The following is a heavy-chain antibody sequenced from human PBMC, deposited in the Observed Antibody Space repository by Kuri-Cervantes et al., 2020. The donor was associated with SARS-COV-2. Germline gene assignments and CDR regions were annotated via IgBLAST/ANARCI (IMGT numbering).Heavy chain of an antibody. Sequence: LSLTCAASGFTFSSYAMSRVRQAPGKGLEWVSAISGSGGSTYYADSVKGRFTISRDNSKNTLYLQMNSLRAEDTAVYYCAKDRSSSWLWYFDLWGRGTLVTVSS. D-gene: IGHD6-13*01. CDR2: ISGSGGST. J-gene: IGHJ2*01. CDR3: AKDRSSSWLWYFDL. CDR1: GFTFSSYA. V-gene: IGHV3-23*01.